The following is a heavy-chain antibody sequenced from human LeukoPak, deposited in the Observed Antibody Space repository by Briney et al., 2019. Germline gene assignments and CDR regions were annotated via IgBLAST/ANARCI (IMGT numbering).Heavy chain of an antibody. V-gene: IGHV4-34*01. CDR2: INHSGST. Sequence: PSETLSLTCAVYGGSFSGYYWSWIRQPPGKGLEWIGEINHSGSTNYNPSLKSRVTISVDTSKNQFSLKLSSVTAADTAVYYCARSMWRGYYYGSGSRYYYGMDVWGQGTTVTVSS. J-gene: IGHJ6*02. CDR3: ARSMWRGYYYGSGSRYYYGMDV. D-gene: IGHD3-10*01. CDR1: GGSFSGYY.